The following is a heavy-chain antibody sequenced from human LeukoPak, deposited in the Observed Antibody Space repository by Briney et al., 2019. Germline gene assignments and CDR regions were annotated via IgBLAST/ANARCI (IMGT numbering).Heavy chain of an antibody. CDR2: ISGSGGST. J-gene: IGHJ6*03. D-gene: IGHD3-10*01. CDR1: GFTFNSYG. Sequence: GGSLRLSCAASGFTFNSYGMNWVRQAPGKGLEWVSAISGSGGSTYYADSVKGRFTLSRDNSKNTLYLQMNSLRAEDTAVYYCARVIGSGSYYSSYYYYYYMDVWGKGTTVTVSS. V-gene: IGHV3-23*01. CDR3: ARVIGSGSYYSSYYYYYYMDV.